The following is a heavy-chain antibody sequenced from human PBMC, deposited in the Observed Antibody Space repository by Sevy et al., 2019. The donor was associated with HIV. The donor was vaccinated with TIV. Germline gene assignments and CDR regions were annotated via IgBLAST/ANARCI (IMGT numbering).Heavy chain of an antibody. J-gene: IGHJ6*03. Sequence: SETLSLTCTVSGGSINNYYWSWIRQPPGKGLEWIGYIFSSGTTNYNPSLYNRVTFSVDTSKNRFSLRLSSVTAADTAVYYCARQGNTDSYNYYMDVWGNGAAVTVSS. CDR2: IFSSGTT. D-gene: IGHD4-17*01. CDR3: ARQGNTDSYNYYMDV. CDR1: GGSINNYY. V-gene: IGHV4-59*08.